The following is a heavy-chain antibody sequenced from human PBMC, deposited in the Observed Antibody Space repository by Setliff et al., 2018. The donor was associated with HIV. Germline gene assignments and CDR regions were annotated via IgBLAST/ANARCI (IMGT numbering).Heavy chain of an antibody. CDR1: GYSISSGYY. CDR2: MYHSGST. J-gene: IGHJ4*02. Sequence: TSETLSLTCAVSGYSISSGYYWGWIRQPPGKGLEWIGSMYHSGSTYYNPSLKSRVTISGDTSKNYFSLKLSYVTAADTAVYYCARQMPGVRGVIVASIDYWGQGTLVTVSS. V-gene: IGHV4-38-2*01. CDR3: ARQMPGVRGVIVASIDY. D-gene: IGHD3-10*01.